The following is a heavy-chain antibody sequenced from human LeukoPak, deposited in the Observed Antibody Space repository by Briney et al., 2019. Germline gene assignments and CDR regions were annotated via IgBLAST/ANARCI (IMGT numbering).Heavy chain of an antibody. Sequence: ASVKVSCKASGFTFTAYHMHWVRQAPGQGLEWMGWINPNSGGTNYAQKFQGRVTMTRDTSISTAYMELSGLRSDDTAVYYCARGPHWDPHFDYWGQGTMVTVSS. CDR3: ARGPHWDPHFDY. J-gene: IGHJ4*02. CDR2: INPNSGGT. CDR1: GFTFTAYH. D-gene: IGHD7-27*01. V-gene: IGHV1-2*02.